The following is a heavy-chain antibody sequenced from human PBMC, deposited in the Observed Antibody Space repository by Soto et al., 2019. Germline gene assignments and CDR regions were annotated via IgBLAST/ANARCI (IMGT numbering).Heavy chain of an antibody. V-gene: IGHV3-7*05. D-gene: IGHD1-26*01. J-gene: IGHJ4*02. Sequence: ESGGGLVQPGGSLRLSCAASGFNFRTSWMNWVRQAPGKGLEGVAIINPDGSQKNYVDSVEGRFTISRDNTKNSLYLQMDSLRPEDTAVYYCARDPAWGAYDYWGQGTLVTVSS. CDR3: ARDPAWGAYDY. CDR2: INPDGSQK. CDR1: GFNFRTSW.